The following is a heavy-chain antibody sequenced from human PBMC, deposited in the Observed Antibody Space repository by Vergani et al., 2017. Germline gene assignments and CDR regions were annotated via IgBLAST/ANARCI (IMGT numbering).Heavy chain of an antibody. CDR2: ISPDGFST. Sequence: QVQLVQSGAEVGKPGASVKISCKASGYTFTVYYIHWVRQAPEQGLEWVGVISPDGFSTFYAQKFQGRVTITRDTSTSTVYVEVTSLRSDDTAVYYCAREPPLTGFFDYWGQGTLVTVSS. CDR1: GYTFTVYY. V-gene: IGHV1-46*03. D-gene: IGHD3-9*01. J-gene: IGHJ4*02. CDR3: AREPPLTGFFDY.